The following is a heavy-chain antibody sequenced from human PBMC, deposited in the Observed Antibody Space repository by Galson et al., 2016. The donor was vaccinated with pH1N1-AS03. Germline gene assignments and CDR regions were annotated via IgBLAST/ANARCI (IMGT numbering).Heavy chain of an antibody. Sequence: SLRLSCAVSGFSVGDNYITWVRQAPGKGLEWVAVMYSGGSTYYADSVRGRFTISRDTSRDTVFLQMNSLRGDDSALYFCAQARLLPDPLDVWGQGTMVTVSS. CDR2: MYSGGST. J-gene: IGHJ3*01. CDR1: GFSVGDNY. CDR3: AQARLLPDPLDV. D-gene: IGHD3-10*01. V-gene: IGHV3-53*01.